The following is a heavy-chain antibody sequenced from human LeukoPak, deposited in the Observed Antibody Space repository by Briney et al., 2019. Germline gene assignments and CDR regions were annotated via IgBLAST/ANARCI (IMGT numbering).Heavy chain of an antibody. CDR2: ISAYNGNT. CDR1: GYTFTNYG. J-gene: IGHJ4*02. Sequence: ASVKVSCKTSGYTFTNYGISWVRQAPGKGLEWMGWISAYNGNTNYAQKLQGRVTMTTDTSTSTAYMELRSLRSDDTAVYYCARRGYYYDSSGYYYFDYWGQGTLVTVSS. D-gene: IGHD3-22*01. V-gene: IGHV1-18*01. CDR3: ARRGYYYDSSGYYYFDY.